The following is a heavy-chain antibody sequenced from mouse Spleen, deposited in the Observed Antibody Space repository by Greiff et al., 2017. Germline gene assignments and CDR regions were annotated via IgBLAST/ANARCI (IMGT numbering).Heavy chain of an antibody. CDR3: ARGIYYYDGSYPLYAMDY. J-gene: IGHJ4*01. CDR1: GYTFTSYW. Sequence: QVQLQQPGAELVRPGSSVKLSCKASGYTFTSYWMHWVKQRPIQGLEWIGNIDPSDSETHYNQKFKDKATLTVDKSSSTAYMQLSSLTSEDSAVYYCARGIYYYDGSYPLYAMDYWGQGTSVTVSS. V-gene: IGHV1-52*01. D-gene: IGHD1-1*01. CDR2: IDPSDSET.